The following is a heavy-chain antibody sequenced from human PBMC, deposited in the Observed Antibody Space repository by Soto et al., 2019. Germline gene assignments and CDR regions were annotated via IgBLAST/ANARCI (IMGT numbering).Heavy chain of an antibody. CDR3: ARTPYIGVVPAASNAAFDI. CDR1: GGSISGLY. Sequence: SSVAGGSISGLYGRRIMKPQGKGLEWIGYIYYSGSTNYNPSLKSRVTISVDTSKNQFSLKLSSVTAADTAVYYCARTPYIGVVPAASNAAFDIWGQGTMGTVS. J-gene: IGHJ3*02. CDR2: IYYSGST. D-gene: IGHD2-2*01. V-gene: IGHV4-59*08.